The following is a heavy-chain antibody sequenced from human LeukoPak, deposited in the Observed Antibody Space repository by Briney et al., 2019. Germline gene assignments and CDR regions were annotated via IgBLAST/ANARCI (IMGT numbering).Heavy chain of an antibody. D-gene: IGHD5-24*01. V-gene: IGHV3-48*04. CDR3: ARDSEMATLGDY. CDR1: GFTFSTYS. CDR2: ISSGSSTI. Sequence: GGSLRLSCAVSGFTFSTYSMNWVRHAPGKGLEWLSYISSGSSTIYYADSVKGRFTSSRDNAKNSLYLQMNSLRAEDTAIYYCARDSEMATLGDYWGQGTLVTVSS. J-gene: IGHJ4*02.